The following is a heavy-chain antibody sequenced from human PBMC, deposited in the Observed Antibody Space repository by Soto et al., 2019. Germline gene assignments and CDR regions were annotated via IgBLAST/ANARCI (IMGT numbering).Heavy chain of an antibody. CDR3: ASDMDYYHYYGMDV. V-gene: IGHV1-69*06. J-gene: IGHJ6*02. D-gene: IGHD3-10*01. CDR1: GGISTSHS. CDR2: IIPLFGRG. Sequence: ASVKVSCKASGGISTSHSISWIRQAPGQGLQWMGGIIPLFGRGNHAQQFQDRLTITADKSTSTVYMELSSLRLTDTAVYYRASDMDYYHYYGMDVWGQGTTVTVSS.